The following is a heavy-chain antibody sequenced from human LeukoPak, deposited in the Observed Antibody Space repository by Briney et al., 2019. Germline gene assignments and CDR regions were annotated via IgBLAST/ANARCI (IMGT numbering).Heavy chain of an antibody. J-gene: IGHJ5*02. Sequence: SETLSLTCTVSGGSISSYYWSWIRQPAGKGLEWIGRIYTSGSTNYNPSLKSRVTMSVDTSKKQFSLKLSSVTAADTAVYYCARDSYYYDSSGYQPRFDPWGQGTLVTVSS. D-gene: IGHD3-22*01. CDR2: IYTSGST. V-gene: IGHV4-4*07. CDR3: ARDSYYYDSSGYQPRFDP. CDR1: GGSISSYY.